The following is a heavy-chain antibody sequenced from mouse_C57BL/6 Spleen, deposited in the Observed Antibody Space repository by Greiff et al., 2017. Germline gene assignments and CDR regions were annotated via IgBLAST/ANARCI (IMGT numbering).Heavy chain of an antibody. V-gene: IGHV1-76*01. D-gene: IGHD2-3*01. Sequence: QVQLKESGAELVRPGASVKLSCKASGYTFTDYYINWVKQRPGQGLEWIARIYPGSGNTYYNEKFKGKATLTAEKSSSTAYMQLSSLTSEDSAVYFCARWGYDGYYFDYWGQGTTLTVSS. CDR3: ARWGYDGYYFDY. CDR1: GYTFTDYY. J-gene: IGHJ2*01. CDR2: IYPGSGNT.